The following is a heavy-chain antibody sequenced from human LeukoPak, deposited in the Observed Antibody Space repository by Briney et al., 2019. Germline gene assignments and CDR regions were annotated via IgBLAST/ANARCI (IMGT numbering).Heavy chain of an antibody. V-gene: IGHV3-9*01. D-gene: IGHD3-3*01. J-gene: IGHJ6*02. CDR2: INWNSGSI. CDR3: AILLMDRITIFGVVCGMDV. Sequence: GGSLRLSCAASGFTFDDYAMHWVRQAPGKGLEWVSGINWNSGSIGYADSVKGRFTISRDNAKNSLYLQMNSLRAEDTAVYYCAILLMDRITIFGVVCGMDVWGQGTTVTVSS. CDR1: GFTFDDYA.